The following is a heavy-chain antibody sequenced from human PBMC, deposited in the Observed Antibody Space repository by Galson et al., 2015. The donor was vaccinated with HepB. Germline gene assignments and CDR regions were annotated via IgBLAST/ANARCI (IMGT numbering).Heavy chain of an antibody. J-gene: IGHJ6*02. CDR3: ARGGRDCSSTSCYTPYYYYGMDV. CDR1: GYTFTGSY. Sequence: SVKVSCKASGYTFTGSYMHWVRQAPGQGLEWMGWINPNSGGTNYAQKFQGWVTMTRDTSISTAYMELSRLRSDDTAVYYCARGGRDCSSTSCYTPYYYYGMDVWGQGTTVTVSS. V-gene: IGHV1-2*04. D-gene: IGHD2-2*02. CDR2: INPNSGGT.